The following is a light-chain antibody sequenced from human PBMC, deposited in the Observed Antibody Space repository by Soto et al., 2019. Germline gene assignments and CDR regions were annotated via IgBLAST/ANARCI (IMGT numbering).Light chain of an antibody. CDR2: GVS. V-gene: IGLV2-14*01. Sequence: QSVLTQPASVSGSPGQSITISCTGTSSDVGKYNYVSWYQQHPAKAPKLMIFGVSNRPSGVSNRFSGSKSGNTASLTISGLQAEDEAEYYCSSYTGSSINTVVFGGGTKLTVL. CDR3: SSYTGSSINTVV. J-gene: IGLJ2*01. CDR1: SSDVGKYNY.